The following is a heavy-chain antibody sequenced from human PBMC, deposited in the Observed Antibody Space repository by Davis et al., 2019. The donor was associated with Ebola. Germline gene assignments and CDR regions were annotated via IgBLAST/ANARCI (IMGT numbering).Heavy chain of an antibody. D-gene: IGHD3-10*01. J-gene: IGHJ6*02. CDR3: ARGGLTMVRGVMDYYYYYGMDV. CDR1: GGSISSYY. Sequence: MPAGSLTLSCTVSGGSISSYYWSWIRQPPGKGLEWIGYIYYSGSTNYNPSLKSRVTISVDTSKNQFSLKLSSVPAADTAVYYCARGGLTMVRGVMDYYYYYGMDVWGQGTTVTVSS. V-gene: IGHV4-59*01. CDR2: IYYSGST.